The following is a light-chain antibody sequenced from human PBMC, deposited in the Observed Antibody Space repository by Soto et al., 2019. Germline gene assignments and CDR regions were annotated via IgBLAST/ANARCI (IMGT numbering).Light chain of an antibody. V-gene: IGKV3-15*01. CDR3: QQYITWTT. Sequence: PATLSPSPEKKAILSLRAVKTFDTNLAWYQQKPGQAPRLLTYGASTRATGIPDRFSGSGSGTEFTLTISSLQSEDFAIYYCQQYITWTTFGQGTKVDI. J-gene: IGKJ1*01. CDR2: GAS. CDR1: KTFDTN.